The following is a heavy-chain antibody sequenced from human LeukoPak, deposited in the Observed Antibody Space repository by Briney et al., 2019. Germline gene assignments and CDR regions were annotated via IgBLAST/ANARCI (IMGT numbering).Heavy chain of an antibody. J-gene: IGHJ3*02. CDR1: GGTFSSYA. D-gene: IGHD3-10*02. Sequence: GASVKVSCKASGGTFSSYAISWVRQAPGQGLEWMGGVIPIFGTANYAQKFQGRVTITADESTSTAYMELSSLSSEDTAVYYCASDCSDAFDIWGQGTMVTASS. V-gene: IGHV1-69*13. CDR2: VIPIFGTA. CDR3: ASDCSDAFDI.